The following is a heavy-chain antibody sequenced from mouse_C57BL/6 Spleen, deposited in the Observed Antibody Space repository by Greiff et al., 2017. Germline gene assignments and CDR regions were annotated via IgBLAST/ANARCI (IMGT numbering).Heavy chain of an antibody. J-gene: IGHJ1*03. Sequence: ESGPGLVKPSQSLSLTCSVTGYSITSGYYWNWIRQFPGNKLEWMGYISYDGSNNYNPYLKNRISITRDTSKNQFFLRLNSVTTEDTATYYGARDEDYYGNYWYSDVWGTGTTVTVSA. CDR3: ARDEDYYGNYWYSDV. V-gene: IGHV3-6*01. D-gene: IGHD2-1*01. CDR2: ISYDGSN. CDR1: GYSITSGYY.